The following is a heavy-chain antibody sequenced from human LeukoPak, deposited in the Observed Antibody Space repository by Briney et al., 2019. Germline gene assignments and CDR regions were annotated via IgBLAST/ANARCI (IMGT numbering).Heavy chain of an antibody. CDR2: IYSDGTT. CDR3: TRDLRKHGVFDI. Sequence: GGSLRLSCAASGFTVSTNYMTWVRQAPGKGLEWVSEIYSDGTTYYAASVKARFSISRDNSKNTEYLEMNSLRGEDTAIYYCTRDLRKHGVFDIWGQGTMVTVSS. J-gene: IGHJ3*02. V-gene: IGHV3-53*01. CDR1: GFTVSTNY.